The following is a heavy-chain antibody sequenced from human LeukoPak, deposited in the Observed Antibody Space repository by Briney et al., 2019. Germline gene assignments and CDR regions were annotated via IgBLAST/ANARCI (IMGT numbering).Heavy chain of an antibody. V-gene: IGHV3-21*01. CDR3: ARARDYYDSSGYYVSSFDY. J-gene: IGHJ4*02. D-gene: IGHD3-22*01. Sequence: GGSLRLSCAASGFTLNDYTMNWVRQAPGKGLEWVSSISSTNGFIYYAASVKGRFTISRDNAKNSLYLQMNSLRAEDTAVYYCARARDYYDSSGYYVSSFDYWGQGTLVSVSS. CDR1: GFTLNDYT. CDR2: ISSTNGFI.